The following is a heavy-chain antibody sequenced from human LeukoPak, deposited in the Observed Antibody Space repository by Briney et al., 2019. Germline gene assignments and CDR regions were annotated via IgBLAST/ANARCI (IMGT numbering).Heavy chain of an antibody. CDR2: IYYSGNT. D-gene: IGHD2-21*01. J-gene: IGHJ4*02. Sequence: PSETLSLTCSVSGGSISSSNNYWGWIHQPPGKGLEWIGSIYYSGNTHYNPPLKSRVTISVDTSKNQFSLKLNSVTAADTAAYYCARGTRDNTFEYWGQGTVVTVSS. V-gene: IGHV4-39*01. CDR3: ARGTRDNTFEY. CDR1: GGSISSSNNY.